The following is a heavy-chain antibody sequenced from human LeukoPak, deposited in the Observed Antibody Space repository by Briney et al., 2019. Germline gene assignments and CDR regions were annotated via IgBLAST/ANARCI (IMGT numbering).Heavy chain of an antibody. CDR3: ARDTFQPGLIDS. D-gene: IGHD2-2*01. Sequence: GGSLRLSCAASGFTFSRYAMNWVRQAPGKGLEWVSYINTDSSDIHYADSVKGRFTISRDNARNTLYLQLSSLRAEDSGVYYCARDTFQPGLIDSWGQGTLITVSS. J-gene: IGHJ4*02. V-gene: IGHV3-21*05. CDR1: GFTFSRYA. CDR2: INTDSSDI.